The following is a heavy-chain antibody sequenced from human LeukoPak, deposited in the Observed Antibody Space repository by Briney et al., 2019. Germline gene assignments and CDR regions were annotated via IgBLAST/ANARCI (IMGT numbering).Heavy chain of an antibody. CDR1: GGSISDYY. Sequence: SETLSLTCTISGGSISDYYWSWIRQPPGKGLEWVAYMSYNDGATYNPSLKCRVTMSLDTSRNQFSLKLISVTAADTAVYYCARFLRGATNALEIWGQGTMVTVSS. CDR2: MSYNDGA. CDR3: ARFLRGATNALEI. D-gene: IGHD1-26*01. V-gene: IGHV4-59*13. J-gene: IGHJ3*02.